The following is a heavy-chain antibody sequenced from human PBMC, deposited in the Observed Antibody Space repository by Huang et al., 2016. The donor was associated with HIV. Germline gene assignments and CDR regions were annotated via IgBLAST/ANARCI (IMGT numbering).Heavy chain of an antibody. D-gene: IGHD1-26*01. CDR2: ISYDGSNK. J-gene: IGHJ4*02. CDR1: GFSFSTYG. Sequence: VQPGRSLRLACAASGFSFSTYGLHWVRQAPGKGLEWVAVISYDGSNKYYAHSVKGRFTISRDTSENKVYLQMNSLRHEDTAVYYCAKDVADEEWDIDYWCQGTLVTVSS. CDR3: AKDVADEEWDIDY. V-gene: IGHV3-30*18.